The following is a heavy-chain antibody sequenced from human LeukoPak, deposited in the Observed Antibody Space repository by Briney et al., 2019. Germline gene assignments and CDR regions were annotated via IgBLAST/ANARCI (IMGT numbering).Heavy chain of an antibody. Sequence: PGGSLRPSCAASGLTFSDYAMSWFRQAPGKGLEWVSGITSGFTPHYADSVKGRFTISRDNSKNTFHLQLNSLRAEDTAVYYCAKDYSDSRVADVFFEYWGQGTLVTASS. D-gene: IGHD2-15*01. CDR2: ITSGFTP. CDR3: AKDYSDSRVADVFFEY. CDR1: GLTFSDYA. J-gene: IGHJ4*02. V-gene: IGHV3-23*01.